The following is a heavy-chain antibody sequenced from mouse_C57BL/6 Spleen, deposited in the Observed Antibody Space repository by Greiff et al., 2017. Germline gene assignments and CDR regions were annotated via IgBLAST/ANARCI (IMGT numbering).Heavy chain of an antibody. D-gene: IGHD2-3*01. CDR2: ISSGSSTI. Sequence: EVHLVESGGGLVKPGGSLKLSCAASGFTFSDYGMHWVRQAPEKGLEWVAYISSGSSTIYYADTVKGRFTISRDNAKNTLFLQMTSLRSEDTAMYYCARSYDGYPYYYAMDYWGQGTSVTVSS. CDR3: ARSYDGYPYYYAMDY. CDR1: GFTFSDYG. V-gene: IGHV5-17*01. J-gene: IGHJ4*01.